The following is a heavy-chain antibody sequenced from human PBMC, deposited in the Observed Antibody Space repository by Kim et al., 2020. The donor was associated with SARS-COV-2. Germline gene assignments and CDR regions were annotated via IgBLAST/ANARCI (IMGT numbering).Heavy chain of an antibody. CDR1: GFTFSNAW. D-gene: IGHD3-22*01. V-gene: IGHV3-15*01. CDR2: IKSKTDGGTT. J-gene: IGHJ4*02. Sequence: GGSLRLSCAASGFTFSNAWMSWVRQAPGKGLEWVGRIKSKTDGGTTDYAAPVKGRFTISRDDSKNTLYLQMNSLKTEDTAVYYCTTEYLVNTMIVVVNFDYWGQGTLVTVSS. CDR3: TTEYLVNTMIVVVNFDY.